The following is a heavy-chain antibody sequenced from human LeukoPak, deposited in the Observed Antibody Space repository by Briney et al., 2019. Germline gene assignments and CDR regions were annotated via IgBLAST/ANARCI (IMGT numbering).Heavy chain of an antibody. D-gene: IGHD3-3*01. J-gene: IGHJ6*02. CDR2: IIPILGIA. V-gene: IGHV1-69*02. CDR1: GGTFSSYT. Sequence: ASVKVSCKASGGTFSSYTISWVRQAPGQGLEWMGRIIPILGIANYAQKFQGRVTITADKSTSTAYMELSSLRSEDTAVYYCALMDFWSGSRSEDGMDVWGQGTTVTVSS. CDR3: ALMDFWSGSRSEDGMDV.